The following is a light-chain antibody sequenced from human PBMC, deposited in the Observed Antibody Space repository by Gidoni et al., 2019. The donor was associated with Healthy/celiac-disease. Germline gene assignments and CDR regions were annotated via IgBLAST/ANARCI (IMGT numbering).Light chain of an antibody. V-gene: IGKV4-1*01. CDR3: QQYYSTPPLT. CDR2: WAS. CDR1: QSVLYSSHNKNY. J-gene: IGKJ4*01. Sequence: IVMTQSPDSLAVSLGERATINFKSSQSVLYSSHNKNYLAWYQQKPGQPPKLLIYWASTRESGVPDRFSGSGSGTDFTLTISSLQAEDVAVYYCQQYYSTPPLTVGGGTKVEIK.